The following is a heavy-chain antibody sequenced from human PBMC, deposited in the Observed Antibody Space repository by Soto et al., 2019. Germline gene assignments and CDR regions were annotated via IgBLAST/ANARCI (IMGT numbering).Heavy chain of an antibody. Sequence: GASVKVSCKASGGTFSSYAISWVRQAPGQGLEWMGGIIPIFGTANYAQKFQGRVTITADESTSTAYMELSSLRSEDTAVYYCARYHELAVAGVFDYWGQGTLVTLSS. CDR3: ARYHELAVAGVFDY. J-gene: IGHJ4*02. V-gene: IGHV1-69*13. D-gene: IGHD6-19*01. CDR1: GGTFSSYA. CDR2: IIPIFGTA.